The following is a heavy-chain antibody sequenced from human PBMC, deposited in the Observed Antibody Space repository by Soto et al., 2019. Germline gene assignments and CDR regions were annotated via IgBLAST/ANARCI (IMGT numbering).Heavy chain of an antibody. D-gene: IGHD5-18*01. J-gene: IGHJ4*02. CDR1: GYIFTSYW. Sequence: PGESLKISCKGSGYIFTSYWISWVRQMPGKGLEWMGRIDPSDSYTNYSPSFQGHVTISADKSISTAYLQWSSLKASDTAMYYCARHMDTAMAPLIIWGQGTLVTVSS. CDR2: IDPSDSYT. CDR3: ARHMDTAMAPLII. V-gene: IGHV5-10-1*01.